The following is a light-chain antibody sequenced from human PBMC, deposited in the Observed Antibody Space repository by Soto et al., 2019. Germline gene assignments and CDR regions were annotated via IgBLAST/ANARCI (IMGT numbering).Light chain of an antibody. CDR3: QQYDSLPPT. CDR1: EDISRY. J-gene: IGKJ4*01. Sequence: DIQMTQSPSSLSASVGDRVTITCQASEDISRYLNWYQQKPGKAPNLLIYHASNLETGVPSRFSGRGSGTDFTFTISSLQTEDIATYYCQQYDSLPPTFGGGTKVEIK. V-gene: IGKV1-33*01. CDR2: HAS.